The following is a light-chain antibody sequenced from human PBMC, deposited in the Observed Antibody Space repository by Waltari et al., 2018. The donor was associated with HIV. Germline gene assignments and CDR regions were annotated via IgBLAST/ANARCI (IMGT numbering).Light chain of an antibody. J-gene: IGKJ3*01. CDR1: ESVSRTY. V-gene: IGKV3-20*01. CDR2: GGS. Sequence: EILLTQSPGTLSLSPGERAILSCRASESVSRTYLAWYQQKPGQAPRLLISGGSNRATGSPDRFRGSGSGTDFTFTISRLEPEDFAVDYCQQYGGSPIFTFGPGTKVEIK. CDR3: QQYGGSPIFT.